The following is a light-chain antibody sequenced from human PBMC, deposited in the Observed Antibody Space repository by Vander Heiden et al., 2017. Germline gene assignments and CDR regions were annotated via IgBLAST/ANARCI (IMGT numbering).Light chain of an antibody. J-gene: IGKJ1*01. CDR2: GAS. CDR1: QSVSSN. V-gene: IGKV3-15*01. Sequence: IVMTPSPATLSVSPGEGTTLSCRASQSVSSNLAWYQQKPGQAPRLLIYGASTRATGIPARFSGSGSGTEFTLTISSRQSEDFAVYYCQQHNNWPPWTFGQGTKVEIK. CDR3: QQHNNWPPWT.